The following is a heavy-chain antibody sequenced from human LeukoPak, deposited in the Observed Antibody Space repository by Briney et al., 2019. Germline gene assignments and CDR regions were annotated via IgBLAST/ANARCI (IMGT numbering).Heavy chain of an antibody. CDR2: ISYDGSNK. J-gene: IGHJ4*02. D-gene: IGHD5-24*01. CDR1: GFTFSSYA. Sequence: GGSLRLSCAASGFTFSSYAMHWVRQAPGKGLEWVAVISYDGSNKYYADSVKGRFTISRDNSKNTLYLQMNSLRAEDTAVYYCARESRWLQLGWFDYWGQGTLVTVSS. CDR3: ARESRWLQLGWFDY. V-gene: IGHV3-30*04.